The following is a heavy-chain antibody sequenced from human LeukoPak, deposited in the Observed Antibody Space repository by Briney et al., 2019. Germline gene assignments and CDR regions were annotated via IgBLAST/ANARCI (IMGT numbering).Heavy chain of an antibody. D-gene: IGHD6-19*01. CDR1: GGCFSGYY. Sequence: SETLSLTCAVYGGCFSGYYWSWIRQPPGKGLEWIGEINHSGSTNYNPSLKSRVTISVDTSKNQFSLKLSSVTAADTAVYYCARTRGRLVPFDYWGQGTLVTVSS. J-gene: IGHJ4*02. CDR3: ARTRGRLVPFDY. CDR2: INHSGST. V-gene: IGHV4-34*01.